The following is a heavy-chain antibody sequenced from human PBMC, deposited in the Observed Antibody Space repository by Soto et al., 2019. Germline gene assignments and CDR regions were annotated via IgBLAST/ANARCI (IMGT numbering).Heavy chain of an antibody. Sequence: QVQLVQFGAEVKKPGSSVKVSCKASGGTFSSYTISWVRQAPGQGLEWMGRIIPILGTANYAQKFQGRVPITVDKSTGTAYMGLSSLRSEDRAVYYSASFGYCSGGSCCIRVGIWGQGTMVTGSS. CDR1: GGTFSSYT. D-gene: IGHD2-15*01. CDR3: ASFGYCSGGSCCIRVGI. J-gene: IGHJ3*02. V-gene: IGHV1-69*08. CDR2: IIPILGTA.